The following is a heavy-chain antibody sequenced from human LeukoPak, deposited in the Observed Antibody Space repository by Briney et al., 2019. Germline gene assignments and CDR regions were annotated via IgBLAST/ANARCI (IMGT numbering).Heavy chain of an antibody. CDR3: ARDASGARIAGY. Sequence: GGSLRLSCAASGFTFSSNYMSWVRQAPGKGLESVSVIYSGGSTYYADSVKGRFTISRDNSKNTLYLQMNSLRAEDTAVYYCARDASGARIAGYWGQGTLVTVSS. D-gene: IGHD6-13*01. CDR1: GFTFSSNY. J-gene: IGHJ4*02. V-gene: IGHV3-66*02. CDR2: IYSGGST.